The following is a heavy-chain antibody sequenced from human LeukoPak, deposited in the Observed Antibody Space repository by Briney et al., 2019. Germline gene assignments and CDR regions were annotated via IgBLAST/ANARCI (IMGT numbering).Heavy chain of an antibody. D-gene: IGHD5-18*01. CDR3: SSGGYCPDTHFDY. J-gene: IGHJ4*01. CDR1: GFTYDDYG. V-gene: IGHV3-20*04. CDR2: INWNGGST. Sequence: PRGSLRLPCSASGFTYDDYGTRWVRQAPGKGLEWVSGINWNGGSTGYADSVKGRFTISRDNAKYSLYLQMNSLRAEDTALYYCSSGGYCPDTHFDYWGQGTMVTVSS.